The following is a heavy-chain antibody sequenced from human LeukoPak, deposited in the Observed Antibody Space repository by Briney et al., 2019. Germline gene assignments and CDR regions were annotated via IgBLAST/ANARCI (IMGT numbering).Heavy chain of an antibody. CDR3: EKDLHPNIVVVVAAPNNDAFDI. V-gene: IGHV3-23*01. J-gene: IGHJ3*02. D-gene: IGHD2-15*01. CDR1: GFTFSSYA. CDR2: ISGSGGST. Sequence: PGGSLRLSCAASGFTFSSYAMSWVRQAPGKGLEWVSAISGSGGSTYYADSVKGRFTISRDNSKNTLYLQMNSLRAEDTAVYYCEKDLHPNIVVVVAAPNNDAFDIWGQGTMVTVSS.